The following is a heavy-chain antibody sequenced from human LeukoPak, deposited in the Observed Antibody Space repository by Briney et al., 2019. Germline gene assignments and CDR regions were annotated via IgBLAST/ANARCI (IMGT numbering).Heavy chain of an antibody. V-gene: IGHV3-30*02. D-gene: IGHD3-22*01. Sequence: PGGSLRLSCAASGFTFSSYGIHWVRQAPGKGLEWVAFIRYDGSNKYHADSVKGRFTISRDNSKNTVYLQMNSLRAEDTAVYYCAKDDYYDTSGYRDWGQGTLVTVSS. J-gene: IGHJ4*02. CDR1: GFTFSSYG. CDR3: AKDDYYDTSGYRD. CDR2: IRYDGSNK.